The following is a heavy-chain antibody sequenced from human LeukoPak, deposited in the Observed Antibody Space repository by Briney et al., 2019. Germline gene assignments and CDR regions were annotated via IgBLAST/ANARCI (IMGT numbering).Heavy chain of an antibody. V-gene: IGHV3-13*01. CDR1: GFTLSSYD. J-gene: IGHJ2*01. CDR2: IGTAGDT. Sequence: GGSLRLSCAASGFTLSSYDTPWVPQAPGRGVEWASDIGTAGDTYYRGSVEGRFSVSRDIARNILFLQMNSLRPGDAAVYFCTRVGRYGWGSFDLWGLGTLVTVSS. D-gene: IGHD3-10*01. CDR3: TRVGRYGWGSFDL.